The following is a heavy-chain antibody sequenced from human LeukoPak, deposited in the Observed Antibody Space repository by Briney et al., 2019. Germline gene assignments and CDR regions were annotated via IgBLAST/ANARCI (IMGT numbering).Heavy chain of an antibody. J-gene: IGHJ3*02. Sequence: TLSLTCTVSGGSISSGSYYWSWIRQPAGKGLEWIGRIYTSGSTNYNPSLKSRVTISVDTSKNQFSLKLSSVTAADTAVYYCARTWIVVVMGAFDIWGQGTMVTVSS. CDR1: GGSISSGSYY. V-gene: IGHV4-61*02. D-gene: IGHD3-22*01. CDR3: ARTWIVVVMGAFDI. CDR2: IYTSGST.